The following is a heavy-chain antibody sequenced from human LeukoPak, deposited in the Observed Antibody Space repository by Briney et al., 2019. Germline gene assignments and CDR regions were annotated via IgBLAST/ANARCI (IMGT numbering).Heavy chain of an antibody. CDR3: ARVSVGATREVDY. D-gene: IGHD1-26*01. V-gene: IGHV3-21*01. CDR2: ISCSSSYI. CDR1: GFTFSSYS. Sequence: GGSLRLSCAASGFTFSSYSMNWVRQAPGKGLEWVSSISCSSSYIYYADSVKGRFTISRDNAKNSLYLQMNSLRAEDTAVYYCARVSVGATREVDYWGQGTLVTVSS. J-gene: IGHJ4*02.